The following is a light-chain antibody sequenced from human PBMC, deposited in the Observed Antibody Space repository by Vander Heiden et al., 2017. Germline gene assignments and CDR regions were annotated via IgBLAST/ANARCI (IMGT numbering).Light chain of an antibody. Sequence: QSVLSHPPSVSGAPGQSVSISCTGSRSDIGAGYDVNWYQHRPGTAPKVLIYGDTNRPSGVPDRFSGSKSGTSASLAITGLQAEDEADYYCQSFDSFLTSPLFGGGTKLTVL. CDR1: RSDIGAGYD. CDR3: QSFDSFLTSPL. CDR2: GDT. J-gene: IGLJ2*01. V-gene: IGLV1-40*01.